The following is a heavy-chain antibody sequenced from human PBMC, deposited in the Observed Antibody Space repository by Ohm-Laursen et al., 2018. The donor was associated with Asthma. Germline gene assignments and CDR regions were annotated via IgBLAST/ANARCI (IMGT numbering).Heavy chain of an antibody. J-gene: IGHJ1*01. Sequence: SLRLSCAASGFTFSDYYMSWIRQAPGKGLEWVASISTASTFIYYADSVRGRFTTSRDNARNLVFLQMDSLRAEDTALYYCARIGPEWELPGREYSLHHWGEGTLVTVSS. D-gene: IGHD1-26*01. CDR3: ARIGPEWELPGREYSLHH. CDR2: ISTASTFI. CDR1: GFTFSDYY. V-gene: IGHV3-11*06.